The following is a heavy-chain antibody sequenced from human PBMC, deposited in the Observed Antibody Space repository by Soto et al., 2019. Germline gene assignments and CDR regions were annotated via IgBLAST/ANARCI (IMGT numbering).Heavy chain of an antibody. Sequence: SGTLSLTFTASGGTISVYYWSWIRQPPGKGLEWIGFIYYTGTTNYNPSLRSRATISVDTSNNQFSLKLTSVTAADTAVYYCARVTTDHPPWFDPWGQGSPVTVSS. D-gene: IGHD4-17*01. V-gene: IGHV4-59*01. CDR2: IYYTGTT. CDR3: ARVTTDHPPWFDP. CDR1: GGTISVYY. J-gene: IGHJ5*02.